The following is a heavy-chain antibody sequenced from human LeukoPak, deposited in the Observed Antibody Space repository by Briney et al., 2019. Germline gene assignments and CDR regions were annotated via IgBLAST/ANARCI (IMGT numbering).Heavy chain of an antibody. D-gene: IGHD6-6*01. CDR1: GITVSMNH. CDR3: AREATAPRPFSTDYYYYMDV. CDR2: IYSGCST. V-gene: IGHV3-66*02. J-gene: IGHJ6*03. Sequence: GGSLRLSCAASGITVSMNHISWVRQAPRKGLEGVSGIYSGCSTFDADSVKGRFTSSRDTSKNSFYLQMISLRVEDTAVYYCAREATAPRPFSTDYYYYMDVWGKGTTVTVSS.